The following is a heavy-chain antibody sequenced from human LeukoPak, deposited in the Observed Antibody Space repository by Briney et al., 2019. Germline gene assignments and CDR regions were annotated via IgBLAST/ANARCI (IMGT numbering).Heavy chain of an antibody. V-gene: IGHV3-74*01. J-gene: IGHJ4*02. Sequence: SGGSLRLSCAASGIIFSNYWMHWVCQAPEKGLVWVSRINRDGSSTSYADSVKGRFTISRDNAKNTLYLQMNSLRAEDTAVYYCARVTYGSGTYGAFDYWGQGTLVTVSS. CDR2: INRDGSST. CDR1: GIIFSNYW. CDR3: ARVTYGSGTYGAFDY. D-gene: IGHD3-10*01.